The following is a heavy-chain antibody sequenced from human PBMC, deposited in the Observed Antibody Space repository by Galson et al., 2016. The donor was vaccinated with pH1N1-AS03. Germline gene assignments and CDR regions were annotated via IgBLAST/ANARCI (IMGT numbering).Heavy chain of an antibody. CDR3: ARENWSVEY. Sequence: GLEWVANIKTDGGDKNYVDSVKGRFIISRDNAKDSLYLQMNSLRAEDTAVYYCARENWSVEYWGQGTLVIVSS. V-gene: IGHV3-7*03. CDR2: IKTDGGDK. D-gene: IGHD1-1*01. J-gene: IGHJ4*02.